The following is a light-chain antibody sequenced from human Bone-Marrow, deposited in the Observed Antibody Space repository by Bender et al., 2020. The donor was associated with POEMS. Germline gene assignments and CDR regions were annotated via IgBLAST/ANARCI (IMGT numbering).Light chain of an antibody. Sequence: QSALTQPRSVSGSPGQSVTISCTGTSTDVGRYTYVSWYQHHPGKPPKLIMYNVNHLSSGVPDRFSGSKSGNTASLTISGLQAEDEAAYYCCSFAGRYTLIFGGGTKVTVL. CDR2: NVN. CDR1: STDVGRYTY. CDR3: CSFAGRYTLI. V-gene: IGLV2-11*01. J-gene: IGLJ2*01.